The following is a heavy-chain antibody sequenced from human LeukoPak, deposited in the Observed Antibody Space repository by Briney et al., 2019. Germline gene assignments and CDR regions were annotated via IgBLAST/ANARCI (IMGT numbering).Heavy chain of an antibody. J-gene: IGHJ4*02. CDR2: INPNSGGT. CDR1: GYTFTGYY. CDR3: ARERSGSYYSPGFDY. V-gene: IGHV1-2*02. Sequence: ASVKVSCKASGYTFTGYYMHWVRQAPGQGLEWMGWINPNSGGTNYAQKFQGRVTMTRDTSISTAYMELSRLRSDDTAVYYCARERSGSYYSPGFDYWGQGTLVTVSS. D-gene: IGHD1-26*01.